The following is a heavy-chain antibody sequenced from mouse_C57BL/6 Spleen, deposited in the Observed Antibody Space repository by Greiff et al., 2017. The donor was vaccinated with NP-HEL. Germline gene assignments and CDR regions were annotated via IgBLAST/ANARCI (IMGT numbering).Heavy chain of an antibody. D-gene: IGHD2-4*01. J-gene: IGHJ2*01. CDR2: ISDGGSYT. V-gene: IGHV5-4*01. Sequence: EVKLVESGGGLVKPGGSLKLSCAASGFTFSSYAMSWVRQTPEKRLEWVATISDGGSYTYYPDNVKGRFTISRDNAKNNLYLQMSHLKSEDTAMYYCARDASSYYDYDYWGQGTTLTVSS. CDR3: ARDASSYYDYDY. CDR1: GFTFSSYA.